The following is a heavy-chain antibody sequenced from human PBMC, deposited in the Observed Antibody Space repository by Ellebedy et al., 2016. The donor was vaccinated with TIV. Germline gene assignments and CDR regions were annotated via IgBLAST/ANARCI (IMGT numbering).Heavy chain of an antibody. CDR1: GFIFSSYW. D-gene: IGHD3-9*01. V-gene: IGHV3-7*01. CDR3: ARIHYDTLTGTRAYFDL. J-gene: IGHJ2*01. CDR2: IKQDGSEM. Sequence: GGSLRLSCAVSGFIFSSYWMTWVRQAPGKGLEWVANIKQDGSEMYYVDSVKGRFTISRDNVKNSLYLQMNSLRAEDTAVYYCARIHYDTLTGTRAYFDLWGRGTLVTVSS.